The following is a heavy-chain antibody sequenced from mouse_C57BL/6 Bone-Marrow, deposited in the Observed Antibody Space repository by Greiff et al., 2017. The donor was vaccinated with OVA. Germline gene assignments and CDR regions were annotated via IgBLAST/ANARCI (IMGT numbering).Heavy chain of an antibody. CDR1: GFTFSSYA. V-gene: IGHV5-17*01. CDR3: ARGLLYAMDY. Sequence: EVKLMESGEGLVKPGGSLKLSCAASGFTFSSYAMSWVRQTPEKRLEWVAYISSGSSTIYYADTVKGRFTISRDNAKNTLFLQMTSLRSEDTAMYYCARGLLYAMDYWGQGTSVTVSS. J-gene: IGHJ4*01. D-gene: IGHD2-3*01. CDR2: ISSGSSTI.